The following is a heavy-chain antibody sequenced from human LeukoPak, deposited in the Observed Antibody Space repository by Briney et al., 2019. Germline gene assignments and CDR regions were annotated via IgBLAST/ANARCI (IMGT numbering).Heavy chain of an antibody. CDR1: GFTFSRYW. V-gene: IGHV3-74*01. CDR2: INPDESDT. Sequence: PGGSLRLSCAASGFTFSRYWMHWVRQVPGKGLVWVSRINPDESDTTSADSVKGRFTISRDNSKITLYLQMNSLRAEDTAVYYCAKGAPTYSSSWESPPDYWGQGTLVTVSS. D-gene: IGHD6-13*01. CDR3: AKGAPTYSSSWESPPDY. J-gene: IGHJ4*02.